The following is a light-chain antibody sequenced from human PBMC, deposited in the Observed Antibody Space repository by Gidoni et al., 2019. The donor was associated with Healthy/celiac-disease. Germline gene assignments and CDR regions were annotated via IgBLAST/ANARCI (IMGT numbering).Light chain of an antibody. CDR3: CSYAGSSAV. CDR2: EVS. V-gene: IGLV2-23*02. CDR1: SSDVGSYNL. J-gene: IGLJ7*01. Sequence: QSALTQPASVSGSPGQSITTSCTGTSSDVGSYNLVTWYQQHPGKAPKLMIYEVSKRPSGVSNRFSGSKSGNTASLTISGLQAEDEADYYCCSYAGSSAVFGGGTQLTVL.